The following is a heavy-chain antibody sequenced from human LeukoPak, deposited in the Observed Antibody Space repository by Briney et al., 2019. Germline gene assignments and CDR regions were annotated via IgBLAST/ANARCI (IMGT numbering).Heavy chain of an antibody. V-gene: IGHV3-7*01. J-gene: IGHJ6*03. CDR3: AREAAAYHDYYYYYMDV. CDR2: IKQDGSER. CDR1: GFTFSSYW. D-gene: IGHD6-13*01. Sequence: GGSLRLSCAASGFTFSSYWMSWVRQAPGKGLEWVANIKQDGSERYYVDSVKGRFTISRDNAKNSLYLQMNGLRAEDTAVYYCAREAAAYHDYYYYYMDVWGKGTTVTVSS.